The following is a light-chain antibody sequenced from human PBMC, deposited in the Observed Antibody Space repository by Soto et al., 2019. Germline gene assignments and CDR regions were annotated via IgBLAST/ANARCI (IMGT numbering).Light chain of an antibody. J-gene: IGKJ4*01. CDR3: KQYYSTPLN. V-gene: IGKV4-1*01. CDR2: WES. CDR1: QSVSNN. Sequence: DIGVTQSPASLAVGLGDRATLSCRASQSVSNNLAWYQQKQGQPPKIIIYWESTRESGVPDRFSGSGSGKDFTLTVRSLQDEDVEVYYCKQYYSTPLNFGGGTKVDIK.